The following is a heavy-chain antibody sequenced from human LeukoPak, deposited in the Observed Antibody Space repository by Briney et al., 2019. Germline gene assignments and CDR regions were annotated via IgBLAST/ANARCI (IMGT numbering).Heavy chain of an antibody. D-gene: IGHD3-22*01. V-gene: IGHV3-30*03. CDR3: ARGPYYYDSSGYYLPFDY. J-gene: IGHJ4*02. Sequence: PGGSLRLSCAASGFTFSSYGMHWVRQAPGKGLEWVAVISYDGSNKYYADSVKGRFTISRDNAKNSLYLQMNSLRAEDTAVYYCARGPYYYDSSGYYLPFDYWGQGTLVTVSS. CDR2: ISYDGSNK. CDR1: GFTFSSYG.